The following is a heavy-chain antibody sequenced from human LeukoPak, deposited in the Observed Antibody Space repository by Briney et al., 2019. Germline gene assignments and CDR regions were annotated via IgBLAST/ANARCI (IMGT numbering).Heavy chain of an antibody. CDR2: ISSSSSYI. CDR1: GFTFSSCS. V-gene: IGHV3-21*01. J-gene: IGHJ4*02. CDR3: ARVLGYSGYDLVDY. D-gene: IGHD5-12*01. Sequence: GGSLRLSCAASGFTFSSCSMNWVRQAPGKGLEWVSSISSSSSYIYYADSVKGRFTISRDNAKNSLSLQMNSLRGEDTAVYCCARVLGYSGYDLVDYWGQGTLVTVSS.